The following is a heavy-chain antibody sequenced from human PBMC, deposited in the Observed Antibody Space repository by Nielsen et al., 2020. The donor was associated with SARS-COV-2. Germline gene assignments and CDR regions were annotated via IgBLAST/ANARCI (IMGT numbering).Heavy chain of an antibody. D-gene: IGHD2-15*01. V-gene: IGHV4-61*01. CDR3: ARDSCSGGSCFYYYYGMDV. Sequence: SETLSLTCTVSGGSVSSGTYSWSWIRQSPGKGLEWIGYIHYSGSPNYNPSLKSRVTISVDTSKNQFSLKLSSVTAADTAVYYCARDSCSGGSCFYYYYGMDVWGQGTTVTVSS. J-gene: IGHJ6*02. CDR1: GGSVSSGTYS. CDR2: IHYSGSP.